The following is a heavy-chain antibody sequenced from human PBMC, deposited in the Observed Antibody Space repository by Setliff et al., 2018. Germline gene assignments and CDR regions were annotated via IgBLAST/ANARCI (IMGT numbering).Heavy chain of an antibody. V-gene: IGHV4-34*01. J-gene: IGHJ4*02. CDR2: TYYSGST. D-gene: IGHD3-22*01. Sequence: PSETLSLTCAAYGGTFSDYYWAWIRQPPGRGLEWIASTYYSGSTSYNPSLKSRVTISVDTSNSQFSLKLTSVTAADTAVYYCARAPRYFDPTGSYFDFWGQGTLVTVSS. CDR1: GGTFSDYY. CDR3: ARAPRYFDPTGSYFDF.